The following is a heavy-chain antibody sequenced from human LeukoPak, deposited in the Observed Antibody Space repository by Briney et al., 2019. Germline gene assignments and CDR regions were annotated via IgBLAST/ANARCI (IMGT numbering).Heavy chain of an antibody. CDR3: AREDAGTVTIDS. Sequence: SETLSLTCTVSGGSVSSGGYYWDWIRQHPGKGLEWIGYIYDSGSTYYNPSLKSRVTISVDTSKNQFSLKLSSETAADTAVYYCAREDAGTVTIDSWGQGTLVTVSS. CDR1: GGSVSSGGYY. CDR2: IYDSGST. V-gene: IGHV4-31*03. J-gene: IGHJ4*02. D-gene: IGHD4-17*01.